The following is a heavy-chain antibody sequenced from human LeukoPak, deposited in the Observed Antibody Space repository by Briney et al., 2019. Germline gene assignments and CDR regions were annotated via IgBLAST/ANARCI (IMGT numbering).Heavy chain of an antibody. CDR2: INHSGST. CDR1: GGSFSGYY. CDR3: ARVVATNLDY. Sequence: SETLSLTCAVYGGSFSGYYWSWIRQPPGKGLEWIGEINHSGSTSYNPSLKSRVTISVDTSKNQFSLKLSSVTAADTAVYYCARVVATNLDYWGQGTLVTVSS. J-gene: IGHJ4*02. V-gene: IGHV4-34*01. D-gene: IGHD5-12*01.